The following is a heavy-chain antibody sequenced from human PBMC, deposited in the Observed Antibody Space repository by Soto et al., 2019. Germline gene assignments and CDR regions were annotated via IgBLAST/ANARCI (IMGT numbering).Heavy chain of an antibody. D-gene: IGHD2-2*01. CDR2: IYYSGST. CDR3: ARGIEYCSSTSCYPYYYYYMDV. CDR1: GGSISSYY. J-gene: IGHJ6*03. Sequence: PSETLSLTCTVSGGSISSYYWSWIRQPPGKGLEWIGYIYYSGSTNYNPSLKSRVTISVDTSKNQFSLKLSSVTAADTAVYYCARGIEYCSSTSCYPYYYYYMDVWGKGTTVT. V-gene: IGHV4-59*01.